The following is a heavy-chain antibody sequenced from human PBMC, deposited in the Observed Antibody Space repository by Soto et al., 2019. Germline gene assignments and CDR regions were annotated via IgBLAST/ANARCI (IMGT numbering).Heavy chain of an antibody. V-gene: IGHV3-64*01. CDR1: GFTFSSYA. J-gene: IGHJ4*02. CDR2: ISSNGGST. Sequence: PGGSLRLSCAASGFTFSSYAMHWVRQAPGKGLEYVSAISSNGGSTYYANSVKGRFTISRDNSKNTLYLQMGSLRAEDMAVYYCARDKITGLFDYWGQGTLVTVSS. CDR3: ARDKITGLFDY. D-gene: IGHD2-8*02.